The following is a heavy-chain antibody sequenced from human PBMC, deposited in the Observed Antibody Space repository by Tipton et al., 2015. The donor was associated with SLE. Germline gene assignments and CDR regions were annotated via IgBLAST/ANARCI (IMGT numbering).Heavy chain of an antibody. CDR1: GGSFSGYY. CDR2: INHSGST. D-gene: IGHD3-10*01. J-gene: IGHJ5*02. CDR3: ARDRVIGSGSYSNWFDP. V-gene: IGHV4-34*01. Sequence: TLSLTCAVYGGSFSGYYWSWIRQPPGKGLEWIGEINHSGSTNYNPSLKSRVTISVDTSKNQFSLKLSSVTAADTAVYYCARDRVIGSGSYSNWFDPWGQGTLVTVSS.